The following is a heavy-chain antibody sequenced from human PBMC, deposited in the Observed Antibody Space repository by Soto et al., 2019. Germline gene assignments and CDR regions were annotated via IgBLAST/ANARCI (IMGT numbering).Heavy chain of an antibody. J-gene: IGHJ3*02. CDR3: ARAYCGGDCYQESNAFDI. V-gene: IGHV4-31*03. D-gene: IGHD2-21*02. CDR1: GGSISSGGYY. CDR2: IYSSGST. Sequence: QVQLQESGPGLVKPSQTLSLTCTVSGGSISSGGYYWSWIRQHPGKGLQWIGYIYSSGSTYYNPSLKNRVTISVDTSKNQFSRKLSAVTAADTAVYYCARAYCGGDCYQESNAFDIWGQGTMVTVSA.